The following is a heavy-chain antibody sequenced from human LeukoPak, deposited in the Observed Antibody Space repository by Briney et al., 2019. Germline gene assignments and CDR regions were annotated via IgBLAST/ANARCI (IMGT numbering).Heavy chain of an antibody. CDR1: GFTFSSYE. CDR3: AGRIVVVPAAIIAFDI. CDR2: ISSSGSTI. V-gene: IGHV3-48*03. D-gene: IGHD2-2*02. Sequence: GGSLRLSCAASGFTFSSYEMNWVRQAPGKGLEWVSYISSSGSTIYYADSVKGRFTISRENAKNSLYLQMNSLRAEDTAVYYCAGRIVVVPAAIIAFDIWGQGTMVTVSS. J-gene: IGHJ3*02.